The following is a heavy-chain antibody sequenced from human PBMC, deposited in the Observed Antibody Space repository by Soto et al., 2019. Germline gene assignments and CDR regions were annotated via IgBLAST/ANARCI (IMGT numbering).Heavy chain of an antibody. CDR3: GGDPSRYCSGGSCHPNRFAP. V-gene: IGHV1-3*01. J-gene: IGHJ5*02. CDR2: INGGNGNT. CDR1: GYTFTSYA. D-gene: IGHD2-15*01. Sequence: QVQLVQSGAEVKKPGASVKVSCKASGYTFTSYAMHWVRQAPGQRLEWMGWINGGNGNTRYSQKFQGRVTISRDTYARTVYMELSSRRSEDTGVYYCGGDPSRYCSGGSCHPNRFAPCCQGTLVNVSS.